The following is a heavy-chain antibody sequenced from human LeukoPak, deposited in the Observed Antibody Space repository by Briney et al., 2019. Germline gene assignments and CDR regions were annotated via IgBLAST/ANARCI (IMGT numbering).Heavy chain of an antibody. Sequence: GGSLRLSCAASGFTFRNDIMNWVRQAPGKGLEWVAVISKDESYIHYADSVKGRFTISRDISRNTLFLQMDSLRAEDTALYYCVRERDGFDVGGQGTGVPVSS. CDR3: VRERDGFDV. CDR1: GFTFRNDI. J-gene: IGHJ3*01. V-gene: IGHV3-30*04. CDR2: ISKDESYI.